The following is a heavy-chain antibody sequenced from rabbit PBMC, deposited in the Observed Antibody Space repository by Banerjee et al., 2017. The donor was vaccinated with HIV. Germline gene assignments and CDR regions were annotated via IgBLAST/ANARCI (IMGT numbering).Heavy chain of an antibody. CDR1: GFDFSSYG. J-gene: IGHJ4*01. CDR3: ARNVGAAGYGYGSDL. V-gene: IGHV1S47*01. CDR2: INTGSGSA. Sequence: QEQLVESGGGLVQPGGSLKLSCKASGFDFSSYGVSWVRQAPGKGLEWIGCINTGSGSAYYASWVISRFTITSNTNQNTVTLQMTSLTAADTATYFCARNVGAAGYGYGSDLWGPGTLVTVS. D-gene: IGHD6-1*01.